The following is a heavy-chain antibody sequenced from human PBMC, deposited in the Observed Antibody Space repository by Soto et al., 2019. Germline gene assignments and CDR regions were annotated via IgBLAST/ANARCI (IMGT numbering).Heavy chain of an antibody. V-gene: IGHV3-23*01. CDR1: GFTFSTYA. CDR2: FSATDGST. J-gene: IGHJ4*02. CDR3: AKARQAVAGTGAFDS. Sequence: EVQLLESGGGLIQPGGSLRLSCVASGFTFSTYAMTWVRQAPGKGLEWVSAFSATDGSTQYANSVQGRFIISRDNSKNTLYLQMNSLSAEDTALSYCAKARQAVAGTGAFDSWGQGTLVTVSS. D-gene: IGHD6-19*01.